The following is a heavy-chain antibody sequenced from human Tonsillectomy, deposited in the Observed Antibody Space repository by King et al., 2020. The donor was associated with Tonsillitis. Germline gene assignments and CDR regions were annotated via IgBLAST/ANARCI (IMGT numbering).Heavy chain of an antibody. V-gene: IGHV4-38-2*02. J-gene: IGHJ4*02. CDR1: GYSIKSGYY. D-gene: IGHD3-16*01. Sequence: VQLQESGPGLVKPSETLSLTCNVSGYSIKSGYYWAWIRQPPGKALEWIGNIYYGANTYYNPSLRGRATISEDASKNQFSLNLSSVTAADTAVYFCARAHYYDALSYFDYWGQGTLVTVSS. CDR2: IYYGANT. CDR3: ARAHYYDALSYFDY.